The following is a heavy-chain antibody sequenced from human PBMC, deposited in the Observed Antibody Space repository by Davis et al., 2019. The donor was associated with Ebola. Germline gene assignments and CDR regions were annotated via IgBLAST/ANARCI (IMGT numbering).Heavy chain of an antibody. V-gene: IGHV4-34*01. D-gene: IGHD2-15*01. Sequence: MPSETLSLTCAVYGGSFSGYYWSWIRQPPGKGLEWIGEINHSGSTNYNPSLKSRVTISVDTSKNQFSLKLSSVTAADTAVYYCARLGLLKRDRYFDYWGQGTLVTVSS. CDR1: GGSFSGYY. CDR2: INHSGST. CDR3: ARLGLLKRDRYFDY. J-gene: IGHJ4*02.